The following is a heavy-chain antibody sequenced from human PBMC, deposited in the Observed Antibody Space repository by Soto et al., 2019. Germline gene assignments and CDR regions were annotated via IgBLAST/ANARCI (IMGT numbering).Heavy chain of an antibody. J-gene: IGHJ6*02. V-gene: IGHV6-1*01. CDR1: GDSVSSNSAA. Sequence: SQSLSLTCAISGDSVSSNSAAWNWIRQSPSRGLEWLGRTYYRSKWYNDYAVSVKSRITINPDTSKNQFSLQLNSVTPEDTAVYYCARDNSSSWPPNYYYYGMDVWGQGTTVTVSS. D-gene: IGHD6-13*01. CDR2: TYYRSKWYN. CDR3: ARDNSSSWPPNYYYYGMDV.